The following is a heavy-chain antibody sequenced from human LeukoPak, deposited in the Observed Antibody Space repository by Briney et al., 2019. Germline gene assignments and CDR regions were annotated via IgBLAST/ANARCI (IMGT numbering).Heavy chain of an antibody. J-gene: IGHJ4*02. V-gene: IGHV1-69*13. CDR3: ARANRFGFGELYGFDS. CDR1: GGTFSSYA. D-gene: IGHD3-10*01. CDR2: IIPIFGTA. Sequence: SVKVSCKASGGTFSSYAISWVRQAPGQGLEWMGGIIPIFGTANYAQKFQGRVTITADESTSTAYMELSSLRSEDTAVYYCARANRFGFGELYGFDSWGQGTLVTVSS.